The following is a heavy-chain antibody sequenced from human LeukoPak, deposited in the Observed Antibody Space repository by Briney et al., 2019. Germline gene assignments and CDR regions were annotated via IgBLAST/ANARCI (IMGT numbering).Heavy chain of an antibody. CDR3: AKDPYTYYYDSDGYTFDC. J-gene: IGHJ4*02. Sequence: GGTLRLSCAASGFTFSNYAMAWVRQAPGKGLEWVSSISGSGFSIYYVDSVKGRFTISRDNSKNTLYLQMNSLRAEDTAIYYCAKDPYTYYYDSDGYTFDCWGQGTLVTVSS. CDR1: GFTFSNYA. D-gene: IGHD3-22*01. CDR2: ISGSGFSI. V-gene: IGHV3-23*01.